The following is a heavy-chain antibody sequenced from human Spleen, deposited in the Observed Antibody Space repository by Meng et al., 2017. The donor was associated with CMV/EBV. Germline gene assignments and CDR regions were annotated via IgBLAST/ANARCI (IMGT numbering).Heavy chain of an antibody. V-gene: IGHV4-61*01. CDR1: GGSVGSSSYY. J-gene: IGHJ4*02. CDR2: IYYSGST. CDR3: ARDFPYCSGGSCYSDYFDY. D-gene: IGHD2-15*01. Sequence: SETLSLTCTVSGGSVGSSSYYWSWIRQPPGKGLEWIGYIYYSGSTNYNPSLKSRVTISVDTSKNQFSLKLSSVTAADTAVYYCARDFPYCSGGSCYSDYFDYWGQGTLVTVSS.